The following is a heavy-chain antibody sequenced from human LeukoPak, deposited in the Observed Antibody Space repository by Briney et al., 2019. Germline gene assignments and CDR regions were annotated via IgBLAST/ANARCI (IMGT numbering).Heavy chain of an antibody. CDR2: MSYDGSNK. D-gene: IGHD5-18*01. CDR3: ARVVWGWDTAMPTPFDY. J-gene: IGHJ4*02. V-gene: IGHV3-30*04. Sequence: PGGSLRLSCAASGFTFNNYAMRWVRQAPGKGLEWVAAMSYDGSNKYYADSVKGRFTISRDNAKNSLYLQMNSLRAEDTAVYYCARVVWGWDTAMPTPFDYWGQGTLVTVSS. CDR1: GFTFNNYA.